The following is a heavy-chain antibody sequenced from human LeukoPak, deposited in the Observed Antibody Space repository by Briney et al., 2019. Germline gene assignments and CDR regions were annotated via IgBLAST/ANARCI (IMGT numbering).Heavy chain of an antibody. CDR1: GYSFTTYG. V-gene: IGHV1-18*01. CDR2: ISANTGNT. J-gene: IGHJ5*02. Sequence: GASVKVSCTASGYSFTTYGISWVRQAPGQGLEWMGWISANTGNTNYAQNLQGRVTMATDTSTSTVYMDLGSLRSDDTAVYYCARTYCSSTSCYLISSWFDPWGQGTLVTVSS. D-gene: IGHD2-2*01. CDR3: ARTYCSSTSCYLISSWFDP.